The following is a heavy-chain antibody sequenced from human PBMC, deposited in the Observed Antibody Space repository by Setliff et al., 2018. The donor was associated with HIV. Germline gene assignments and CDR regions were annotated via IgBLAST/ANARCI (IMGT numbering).Heavy chain of an antibody. D-gene: IGHD5-12*01. V-gene: IGHV4-39*07. CDR3: ASGRGAKGGYDYFGS. Sequence: SETLSLTCSVSGGSISSRSHYWGWIRQPPGKGLEWIGNIYYSGGSYYTPSLESRLTLSVDTSKNQFSLKLTSVTAADTALYYCASGRGAKGGYDYFGSWGQGTLVTVSS. J-gene: IGHJ4*02. CDR1: GGSISSRSHY. CDR2: IYYSGGS.